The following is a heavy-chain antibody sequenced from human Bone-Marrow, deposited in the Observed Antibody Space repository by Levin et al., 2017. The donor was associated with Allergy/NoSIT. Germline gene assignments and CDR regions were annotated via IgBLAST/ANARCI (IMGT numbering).Heavy chain of an antibody. CDR2: ISGSGGST. CDR1: GFTFSSYA. J-gene: IGHJ4*02. Sequence: PGGSLRLSCAASGFTFSSYAMSWVRQAPGKGLEWVSAISGSGGSTYYADSVKGRFTISRDNSKNTLYLQMNSLRAEDTAVYYCAKSWLGGQEGFSAGTTLLFDYWGQGTLVTVSS. D-gene: IGHD1-7*01. V-gene: IGHV3-23*01. CDR3: AKSWLGGQEGFSAGTTLLFDY.